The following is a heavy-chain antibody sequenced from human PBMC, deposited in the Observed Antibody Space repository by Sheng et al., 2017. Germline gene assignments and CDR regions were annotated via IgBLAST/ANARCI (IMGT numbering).Heavy chain of an antibody. V-gene: IGHV4-34*01. D-gene: IGHD3-22*01. Sequence: QVQLQQWGAGLLKPSETLSLTCAVYGGSFSGYYWSWIRQPPGKGLEWIGEINHSGSTNYNPSLKSRVTISVDTSKNQFSLKLSSVTAADTAVYYCARGRRGFYYDSSGYVLFDYWGQGTLVTVSS. CDR1: GGSFSGYY. CDR2: INHSGST. J-gene: IGHJ4*02. CDR3: ARGRRGFYYDSSGYVLFDY.